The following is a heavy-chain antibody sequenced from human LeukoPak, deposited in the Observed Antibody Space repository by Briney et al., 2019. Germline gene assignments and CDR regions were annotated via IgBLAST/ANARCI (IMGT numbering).Heavy chain of an antibody. D-gene: IGHD2-15*01. J-gene: IGHJ5*02. Sequence: ASVKVSCKASEYTFTGYYMHWVRQAPGQGLEWMAWINPNSGGTNYAQNFQGRVTMTRDTSIRTAYMDLSSLRSDDTAVYYCARDVDVGSWFDPWGQGTLVTVSS. CDR2: INPNSGGT. CDR1: EYTFTGYY. V-gene: IGHV1-2*02. CDR3: ARDVDVGSWFDP.